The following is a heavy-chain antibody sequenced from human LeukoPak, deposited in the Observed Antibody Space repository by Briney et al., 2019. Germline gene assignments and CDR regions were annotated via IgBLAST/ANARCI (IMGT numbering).Heavy chain of an antibody. V-gene: IGHV4-4*07. Sequence: SETLSLTCTVSGGSISSYYWSWIGQPAGKGLQGIGRIYTSGSTNYNPSLKSRVTMSVDTSKNQFSLELSSVTAADTAVYYCARDSPAYGDYELFDYWGQGTLVTVSS. D-gene: IGHD4-17*01. CDR2: IYTSGST. J-gene: IGHJ4*02. CDR3: ARDSPAYGDYELFDY. CDR1: GGSISSYY.